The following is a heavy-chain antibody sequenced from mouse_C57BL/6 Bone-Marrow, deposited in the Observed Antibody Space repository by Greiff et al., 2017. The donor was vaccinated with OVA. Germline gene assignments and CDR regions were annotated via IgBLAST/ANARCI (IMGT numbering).Heavy chain of an antibody. CDR1: GFSLTSYG. CDR2: IWGDGST. V-gene: IGHV2-3*01. J-gene: IGHJ4*01. D-gene: IGHD2-4*01. Sequence: QVQLQQSGPGLVAPSQSLSITCTVSGFSLTSYGVSWVRQPPGKGLEWLGVIWGDGSTNYHSALISRLSISKDNSKSQVFLKLNSLQTDDTATYYCANYEYDRRPAAGYYAMDYWGQGTSVTVSS. CDR3: ANYEYDRRPAAGYYAMDY.